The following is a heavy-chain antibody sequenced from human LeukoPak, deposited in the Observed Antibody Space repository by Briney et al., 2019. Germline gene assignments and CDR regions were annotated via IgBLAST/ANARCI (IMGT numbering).Heavy chain of an antibody. D-gene: IGHD5-12*01. J-gene: IGHJ4*02. Sequence: GGSLRLSCAASGFTFSSYGMHWVRQAPGKGLEWVAFIRYDGSNKYYADSVKGRFTISRDNSKNTLYLQMNSLRAEDTAVYYCAKLGYSGYDYYFDYWGQGTLVTVSS. CDR3: AKLGYSGYDYYFDY. CDR2: IRYDGSNK. CDR1: GFTFSSYG. V-gene: IGHV3-30*02.